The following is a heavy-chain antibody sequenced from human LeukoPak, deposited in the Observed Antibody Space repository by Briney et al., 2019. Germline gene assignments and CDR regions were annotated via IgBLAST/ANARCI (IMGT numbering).Heavy chain of an antibody. CDR3: ARSPDSGGSPMDY. CDR1: GGTFSSYA. J-gene: IGHJ4*02. CDR2: IIPILGIA. D-gene: IGHD2-15*01. Sequence: SVKVSCKASGGTFSSYAISWVRQAPGQGLEWMGRIIPILGIANYAQKFQGRVTITADKSTSTAYMELSSLRSEDTAVYYCARSPDSGGSPMDYWGQGTLVTVSS. V-gene: IGHV1-69*04.